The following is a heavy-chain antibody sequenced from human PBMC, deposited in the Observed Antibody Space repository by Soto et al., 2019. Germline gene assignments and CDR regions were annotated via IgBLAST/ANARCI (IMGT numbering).Heavy chain of an antibody. V-gene: IGHV1-8*01. CDR3: GCDMSTT. D-gene: IGHD2-2*01. CDR1: GYTFTSHD. Sequence: QVQLVQSGAEVKKPGASVKVSCKASGYTFTSHDINWMRQTTGQGLEWMGWMNPNSGHTNYAQKFQGRVTITRDNAISTAYMELTNLRSEDTAIYDCGCDMSTTLGQGTLVTVCS. CDR2: MNPNSGHT. J-gene: IGHJ5*01.